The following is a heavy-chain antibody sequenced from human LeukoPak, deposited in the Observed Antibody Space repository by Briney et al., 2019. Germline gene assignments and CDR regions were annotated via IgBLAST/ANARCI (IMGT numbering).Heavy chain of an antibody. D-gene: IGHD2-15*01. J-gene: IGHJ3*02. CDR2: ISSSSSYT. CDR3: ARPQGYCSGGSCQGAFDI. Sequence: GGSLRLSCAASGFTFSDYYMSWIRQAPGKGLEWVSYISSSSSYTNYADSVKGRFTISRGNAKNSLYLQMNSLRAEDTAVYYCARPQGYCSGGSCQGAFDIWGQGTMVTVSS. V-gene: IGHV3-11*06. CDR1: GFTFSDYY.